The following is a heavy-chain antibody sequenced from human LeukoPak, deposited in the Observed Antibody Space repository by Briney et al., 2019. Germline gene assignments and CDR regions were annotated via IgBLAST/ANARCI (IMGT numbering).Heavy chain of an antibody. CDR1: DGSISNSSYY. CDR2: IYYSGST. Sequence: PSETLFLTCTVSDGSISNSSYYWGWIRQPPVKGLEWIWRIYYSGSTYYNPSLKSRVTISVDTSKNQFSLKLSSVTAADTAVYYCAREGRIGWLQLWGAFDIWGQGTMVTVSS. CDR3: AREGRIGWLQLWGAFDI. V-gene: IGHV4-39*07. D-gene: IGHD5-24*01. J-gene: IGHJ3*02.